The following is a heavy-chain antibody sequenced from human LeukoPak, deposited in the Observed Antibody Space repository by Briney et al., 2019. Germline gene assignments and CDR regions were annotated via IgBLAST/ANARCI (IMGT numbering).Heavy chain of an antibody. CDR1: GFTFSGYY. CDR2: ISSSGTTI. CDR3: AREFVGGHTYDH. Sequence: GGSLRLSCAASGFTFSGYYMSWIRQAPGKGLEWVSYISSSGTTIYHADSVKGRFTISRDNAKNSLYLQMNSRRVEDTAVYYCAREFVGGHTYDHWGQGTLVTVSS. D-gene: IGHD1-26*01. J-gene: IGHJ4*02. V-gene: IGHV3-11*01.